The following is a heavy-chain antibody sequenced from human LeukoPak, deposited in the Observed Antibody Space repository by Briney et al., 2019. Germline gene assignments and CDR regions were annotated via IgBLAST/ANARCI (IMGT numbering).Heavy chain of an antibody. CDR2: IYYNGRT. CDR1: GGTISSDDYY. D-gene: IGHD3-22*01. J-gene: IGHJ6*04. CDR3: ARDLTGYYDSSGYHTTERTYGMVV. Sequence: SQTLSLTCTVSGGTISSDDYYWSWVRQPPGKGLEWIGYIYYNGRTYYNPSLKSRVTISVDTSKNQFSLKLSSVTAADTAVYYCARDLTGYYDSSGYHTTERTYGMVVWGEGTTVTVPS. V-gene: IGHV4-30-4*01.